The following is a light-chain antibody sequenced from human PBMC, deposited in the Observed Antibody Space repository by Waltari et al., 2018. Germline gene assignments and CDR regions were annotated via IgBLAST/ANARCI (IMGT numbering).Light chain of an antibody. CDR3: QHYVRLPAT. CDR1: QSVGRT. CDR2: GAS. Sequence: EIVLTQSPGTLSSSPGERATLSCRASQSVGRTLAWYQQKPGQAPMLLMYGASSRATGTPDRFSGSGSGTDFSLTISRLEPEDFAVYYCQHYVRLPATFGQGTKVEIK. V-gene: IGKV3-20*01. J-gene: IGKJ1*01.